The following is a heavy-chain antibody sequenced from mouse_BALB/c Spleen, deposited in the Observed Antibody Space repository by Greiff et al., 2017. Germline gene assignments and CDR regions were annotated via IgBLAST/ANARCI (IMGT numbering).Heavy chain of an antibody. CDR3: AREDYGSSVFAY. J-gene: IGHJ3*01. V-gene: IGHV1-7*01. D-gene: IGHD1-1*01. CDR1: GYTFTSYW. CDR2: INPSTGYT. Sequence: VKLQESGAELAKPGASVKMSCKASGYTFTSYWMHWVKQRPGQGLEWIGYINPSTGYTEYNQKFKDKATLTADKSSSTAYMQLSSLTSEDSAVYYCAREDYGSSVFAYWGQGTLVTVSA.